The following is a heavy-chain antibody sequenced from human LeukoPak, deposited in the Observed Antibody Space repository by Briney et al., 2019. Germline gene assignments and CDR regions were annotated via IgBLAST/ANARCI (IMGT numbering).Heavy chain of an antibody. V-gene: IGHV3-7*01. Sequence: GGSLRLSCAASGFTFSDYYMSWIRQAPGKGLEWVGWINQDESDKQYVDSVKGRFTISRDNAKNSIYLQMNSLRAEDTAVYYCARDPDGGNTLDYWGQGTLVTVSS. CDR3: ARDPDGGNTLDY. D-gene: IGHD4-23*01. CDR2: INQDESDK. CDR1: GFTFSDYY. J-gene: IGHJ4*02.